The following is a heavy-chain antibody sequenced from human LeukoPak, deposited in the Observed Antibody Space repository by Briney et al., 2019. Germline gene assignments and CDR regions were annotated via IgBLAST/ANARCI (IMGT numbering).Heavy chain of an antibody. J-gene: IGHJ6*02. CDR1: GYTFTSYA. CDR3: ARDYYDSSGYYYPRADYGMDV. Sequence: GASVKVSCKASGYTFTSYAISWVRQAPGQGLEWMGGIIPIFGTANYAQKFQGRVTITADESTSTAYMELSSLRSEDTAVYYCARDYYDSSGYYYPRADYGMDVWGQGTTVAVSS. D-gene: IGHD3-22*01. V-gene: IGHV1-69*13. CDR2: IIPIFGTA.